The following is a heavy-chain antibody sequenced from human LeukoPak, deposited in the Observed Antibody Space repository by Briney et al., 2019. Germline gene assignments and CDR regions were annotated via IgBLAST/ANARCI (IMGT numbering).Heavy chain of an antibody. V-gene: IGHV3-48*01. J-gene: IGHJ4*02. D-gene: IGHD2-2*01. CDR2: ISSSSSTI. CDR1: GFDFNTYS. CDR3: ARDEPDGGSAS. Sequence: GGSLRLSCAASGFDFNTYSMTWVRQPPGKGLEWVSYISSSSSTIFYGDSVKGRFTISRDNAKSSLYLQMNSLRAEDTAVYYCARDEPDGGSASWGQGTLVTVSS.